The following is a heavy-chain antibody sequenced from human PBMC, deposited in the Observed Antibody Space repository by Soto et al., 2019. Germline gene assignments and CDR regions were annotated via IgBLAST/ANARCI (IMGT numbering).Heavy chain of an antibody. D-gene: IGHD6-19*01. CDR2: ISAYNGKT. CDR1: GYTFTSYG. CDR3: ARVGYSSGWYGACDI. Sequence: QVQLVQSGAEVKKPGASVKVSCKASGYTFTSYGISWVRQAPGQGLEWMGWISAYNGKTNYAQKLQGRVTMTTATSRSTAYREVRSLRSDDTAVYYCARVGYSSGWYGACDIWGQGTMVTVSS. V-gene: IGHV1-18*01. J-gene: IGHJ3*02.